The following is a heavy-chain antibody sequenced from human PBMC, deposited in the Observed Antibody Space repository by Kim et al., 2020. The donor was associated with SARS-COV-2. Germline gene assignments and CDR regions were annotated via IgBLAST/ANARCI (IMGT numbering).Heavy chain of an antibody. J-gene: IGHJ5*02. CDR3: ARRALGYCSGGSCHDAIAP. D-gene: IGHD2-15*01. V-gene: IGHV4-59*08. CDR2: IYYSGST. CDR1: GGSISSYY. Sequence: SETLSLTCTVSGGSISSYYWSWIRQPPGKGLEWIGYIYYSGSTNYNPSLKSRVNISVDTSKNQFSLKLSSVTAADTAVYYCARRALGYCSGGSCHDAIAPWGQGTLVTVSS.